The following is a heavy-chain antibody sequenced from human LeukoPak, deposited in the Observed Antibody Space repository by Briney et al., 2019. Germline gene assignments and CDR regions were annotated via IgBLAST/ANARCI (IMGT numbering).Heavy chain of an antibody. J-gene: IGHJ4*02. CDR2: IWYDGSNK. Sequence: QPGRSLRLSCAASGFTLSRFGMHWVRQAPGKGLEWVAFIWYDGSNKYYADSVKGRFTISRDNSKNTLYLQMNSLRAEDTAVYNCARDGSDILTGYYSDHWGQGTLVTVSS. CDR3: ARDGSDILTGYYSDH. V-gene: IGHV3-33*01. D-gene: IGHD3-9*01. CDR1: GFTLSRFG.